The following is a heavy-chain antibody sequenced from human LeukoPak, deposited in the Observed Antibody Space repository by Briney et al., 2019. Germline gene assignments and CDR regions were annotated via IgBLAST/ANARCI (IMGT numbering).Heavy chain of an antibody. CDR1: GGSFSGYY. D-gene: IGHD3-10*01. J-gene: IGHJ4*02. Sequence: SETLSLTCAVYGGSFSGYYWSWIRQPPGKGLEWIGEINHSGSTNYNPSLKSRVTISVDTSKNQFSLKLSSVTAADTAVYYCASNHYYGSGSYYKSRQKGLDYWGQGTLVTVSS. CDR3: ASNHYYGSGSYYKSRQKGLDY. CDR2: INHSGST. V-gene: IGHV4-34*01.